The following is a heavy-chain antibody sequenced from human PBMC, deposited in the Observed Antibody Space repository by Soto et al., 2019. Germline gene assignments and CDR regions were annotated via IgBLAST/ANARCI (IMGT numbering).Heavy chain of an antibody. CDR2: IYYSGST. D-gene: IGHD2-21*02. Sequence: SETLSLTCTVSGGSISSSSYYWGWIRQPPGKGLEWIGSIYYSGSTYYNPSLKSRVTISVDTSKNQFSLKLSSVTAADTAVYYCANHIVVVTAISNWFDPWGQGTLVTVSS. CDR3: ANHIVVVTAISNWFDP. V-gene: IGHV4-39*01. J-gene: IGHJ5*02. CDR1: GGSISSSSYY.